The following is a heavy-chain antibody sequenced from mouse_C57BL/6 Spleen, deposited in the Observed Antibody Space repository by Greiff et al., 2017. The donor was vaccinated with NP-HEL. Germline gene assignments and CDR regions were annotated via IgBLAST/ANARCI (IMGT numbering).Heavy chain of an antibody. Sequence: QVQLQQPGAELVRPGSSVKLSCKASGYTFTSYWMHWVKQRPIQGLEWIGNIDPSDSETHYNQKFKDKATLTVDKSSSTAYMQLSSLTSEDSAVYYCAGGGSYDPAWFAYWGQGTLVTVSA. J-gene: IGHJ3*01. CDR1: GYTFTSYW. CDR3: AGGGSYDPAWFAY. V-gene: IGHV1-52*01. CDR2: IDPSDSET. D-gene: IGHD2-3*01.